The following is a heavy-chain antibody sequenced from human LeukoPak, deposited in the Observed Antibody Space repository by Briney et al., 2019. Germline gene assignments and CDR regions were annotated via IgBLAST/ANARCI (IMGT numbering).Heavy chain of an antibody. V-gene: IGHV4-39*07. CDR1: GGSISSSSYY. CDR2: IYYSGST. J-gene: IGHJ6*03. D-gene: IGHD5-18*01. CDR3: ARDQGGYSYGPYYYYYMDV. Sequence: SETLSLTCTVSGGSISSSSYYWGWIRQPPGKGLEWIGSIYYSGSTNYNPSLKGRVTISVDTSKNQFSLKLSSVTAADTAVYYCARDQGGYSYGPYYYYYMDVWGKGTTVTISS.